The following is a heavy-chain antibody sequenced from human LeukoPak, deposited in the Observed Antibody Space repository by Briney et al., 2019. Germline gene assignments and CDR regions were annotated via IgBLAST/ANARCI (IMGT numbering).Heavy chain of an antibody. CDR1: GGSFSGYY. V-gene: IGHV4-34*01. J-gene: IGHJ4*02. Sequence: SETLSLTCAVYGGSFSGYYWSWIRQPPGKGLEWIGEINHSGSTNYNPSLKSRVTISVDTSKNHFSLKLSSVTAADTAVYSCARGKRTAMAYYFDYWGQGTLVTVSS. CDR2: INHSGST. D-gene: IGHD5-18*01. CDR3: ARGKRTAMAYYFDY.